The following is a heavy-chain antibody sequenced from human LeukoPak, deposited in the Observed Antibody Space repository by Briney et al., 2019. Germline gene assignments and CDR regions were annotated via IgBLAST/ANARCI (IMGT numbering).Heavy chain of an antibody. V-gene: IGHV3-48*03. CDR1: GFTFSNYE. CDR3: ARANYYDTSGYSRGAFDI. CDR2: ISSSGKNI. D-gene: IGHD3-22*01. Sequence: GGSLRLSCAASGFTFSNYEMNWVRQAPGKGLEWVSYISSSGKNIYYADSVKGRFTISRDNAKNSLYLQMNSLRSEDTAVYYCARANYYDTSGYSRGAFDIWGQGTMVTVSS. J-gene: IGHJ3*02.